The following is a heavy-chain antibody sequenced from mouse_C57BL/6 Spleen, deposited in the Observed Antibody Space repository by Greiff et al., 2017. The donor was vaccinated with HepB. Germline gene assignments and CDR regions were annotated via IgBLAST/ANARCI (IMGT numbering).Heavy chain of an antibody. Sequence: QVQLQQSGPELVKPGASVKISCKASGYAFSSSWMNWVKQRPGKGLEWIGRIYPGDGDTNYNRKFKGKATLTADKSSSTAYMQLSSLTSEDSAVYFCAGWGGYFDYWGQGTTLTVSS. CDR2: IYPGDGDT. CDR1: GYAFSSSW. V-gene: IGHV1-82*01. J-gene: IGHJ2*01. CDR3: AGWGGYFDY.